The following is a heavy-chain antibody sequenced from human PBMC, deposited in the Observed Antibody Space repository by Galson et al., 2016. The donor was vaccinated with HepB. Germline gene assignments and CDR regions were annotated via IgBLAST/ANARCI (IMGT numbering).Heavy chain of an antibody. Sequence: SLRLSCAASGFSFSSLSMNWVRQAPGKGLEWVSIIGYEGTTSYADSVKGRFTISRDNSKNTLYLQMTSLRAEDTAVYYCAKKGHTTTGYYYFDSWGRGILVTVSS. CDR2: IIGYEGTT. CDR1: GFSFSSLS. CDR3: AKKGHTTTGYYYFDS. V-gene: IGHV3-23*01. J-gene: IGHJ4*02. D-gene: IGHD2-8*01.